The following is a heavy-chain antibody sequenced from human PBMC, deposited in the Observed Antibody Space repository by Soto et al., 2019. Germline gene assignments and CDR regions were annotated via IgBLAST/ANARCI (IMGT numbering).Heavy chain of an antibody. J-gene: IGHJ1*01. V-gene: IGHV3-21*01. D-gene: IGHD3-22*01. CDR2: VSSSSSYI. Sequence: GGSLRLSCAASGFIFSSYSMNWVRQAPGKGLEWVSSVSSSSSYIYYADSLKGRFTTSRDNAKNSLYLQMNSLRVEDTAVYYCARGGDSSGSWPRYWGQGTLVTVSS. CDR3: ARGGDSSGSWPRY. CDR1: GFIFSSYS.